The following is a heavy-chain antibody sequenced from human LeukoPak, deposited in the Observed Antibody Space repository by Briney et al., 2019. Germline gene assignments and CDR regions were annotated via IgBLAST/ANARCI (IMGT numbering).Heavy chain of an antibody. Sequence: GGSLRLSCAASGFSFDDYAMHWVRQAPGKGLEWVSGISWNSGRIGYADSVKGRFTISRDNAKNSLYLQMNSLRAEDTALYYCEKDVYVVVGYVAFDIWGQGATGSVSS. CDR3: EKDVYVVVGYVAFDI. V-gene: IGHV3-9*01. CDR1: GFSFDDYA. D-gene: IGHD2-2*01. J-gene: IGHJ3*02. CDR2: ISWNSGRI.